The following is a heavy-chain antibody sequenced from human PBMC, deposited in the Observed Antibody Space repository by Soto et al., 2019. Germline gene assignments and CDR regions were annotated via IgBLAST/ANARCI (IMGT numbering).Heavy chain of an antibody. CDR3: ERGLYYNGMDV. CDR1: GDSISSGDYY. J-gene: IGHJ6*02. V-gene: IGHV4-30-4*01. CDR2: NYYGGTS. Sequence: SETLSLTCTVSGDSISSGDYYWSWIRQPPGKGLEWIGYNYYGGTSYSNPSLRSRLSFSVDKSKNQVSLKMTSVTAADTAVYFCERGLYYNGMDVWGQGTTVTVSS.